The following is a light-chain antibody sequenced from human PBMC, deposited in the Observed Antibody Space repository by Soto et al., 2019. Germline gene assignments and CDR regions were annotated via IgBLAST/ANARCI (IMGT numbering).Light chain of an antibody. CDR3: HKYNNWPQWP. Sequence: EILMTQSPATLSVSPGARDTLSCRASPSVSSNLAWYQQKPGQAHRLIIYGASTRATGIPARFSGRGSGTEFTLTIRRLKSEDFAVYYCHKYNNWPQWPFGTWPKLDIK. CDR2: GAS. V-gene: IGKV3-15*01. J-gene: IGKJ1*01. CDR1: PSVSSN.